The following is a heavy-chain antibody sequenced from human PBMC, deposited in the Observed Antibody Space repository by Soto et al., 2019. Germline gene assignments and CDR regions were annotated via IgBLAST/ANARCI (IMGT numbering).Heavy chain of an antibody. J-gene: IGHJ3*02. V-gene: IGHV3-23*01. CDR3: ARDGQYRTDGFDI. CDR2: LSRGGGST. CDR1: GFTYSSHG. Sequence: EAQLLESWGELIQPGGSLRLSCAASGFTYSSHGMSWVRQAPGKGLEWIAGLSRGGGSTYYADSVKGRFTISRDNSKNTLDLIMNSLRVEDTALYYCARDGQYRTDGFDIWGQGTMVTVSS. D-gene: IGHD5-12*01.